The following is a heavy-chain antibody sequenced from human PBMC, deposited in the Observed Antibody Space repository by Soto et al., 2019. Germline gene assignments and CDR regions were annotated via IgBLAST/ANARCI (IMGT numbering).Heavy chain of an antibody. V-gene: IGHV6-1*01. J-gene: IGHJ5*02. Sequence: LSLTCAISGDSVSSNSAAWNWIRQSPSRGLEWLGRTYYRSKWYNDYAVSVKSRITINPDTSKNQFSLQLNSVTPEDTAVYYCARDAVSSRVVRGVANWFDPWGQGTLVTVSS. D-gene: IGHD3-10*01. CDR2: TYYRSKWYN. CDR1: GDSVSSNSAA. CDR3: ARDAVSSRVVRGVANWFDP.